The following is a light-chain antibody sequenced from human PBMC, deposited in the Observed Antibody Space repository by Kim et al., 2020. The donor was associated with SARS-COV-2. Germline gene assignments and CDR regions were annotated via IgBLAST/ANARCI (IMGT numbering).Light chain of an antibody. CDR3: QAWDSSTAVV. V-gene: IGLV3-1*01. J-gene: IGLJ2*01. Sequence: VSQGQTASITCSGDKLGEKYACWYQQKPGQSPVLVIYQDSKRPSGIPERFSGSNSGNTATLTISGTQAMDEADYYCQAWDSSTAVVFGGGTQLTVL. CDR2: QDS. CDR1: KLGEKY.